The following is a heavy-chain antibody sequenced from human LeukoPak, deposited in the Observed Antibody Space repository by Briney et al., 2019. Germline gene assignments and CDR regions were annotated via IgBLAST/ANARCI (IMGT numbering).Heavy chain of an antibody. D-gene: IGHD3-3*01. CDR3: ARVPITIFGVDPRFDP. J-gene: IGHJ5*02. V-gene: IGHV1-18*01. CDR2: ISAYNGNT. CDR1: GYTFTSYG. Sequence: ASVKVSCKASGYTFTSYGTSWVRQAPGQGLEWMGWISAYNGNTNYAQKLQGRVTMTTDTSTSTAYMELRSLRSDDTAVYYCARVPITIFGVDPRFDPWGQGTLVTVSS.